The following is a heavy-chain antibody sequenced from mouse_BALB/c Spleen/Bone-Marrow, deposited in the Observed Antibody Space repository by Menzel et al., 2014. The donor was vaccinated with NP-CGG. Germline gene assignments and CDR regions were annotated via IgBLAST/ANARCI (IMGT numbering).Heavy chain of an antibody. V-gene: IGHV1-54*01. D-gene: IGHD2-10*02. J-gene: IGHJ4*01. Sequence: LQQSGAELVRPGTSVKVSCKASGYAFTNYLIEWVKQRPGQGLEWIGVINPGSGGTNYNEKFKGKATLTADKSSSTAYMQLSSLTSDDSAVYFCARSRYGKGAMDYWGQGTSVTVSS. CDR2: INPGSGGT. CDR3: ARSRYGKGAMDY. CDR1: GYAFTNYL.